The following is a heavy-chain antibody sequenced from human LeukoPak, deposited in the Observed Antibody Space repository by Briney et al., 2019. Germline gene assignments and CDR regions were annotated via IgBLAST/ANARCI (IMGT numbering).Heavy chain of an antibody. CDR3: ASGGGGNGDFDC. CDR2: IYYSGST. CDR1: GGSINNSSYY. J-gene: IGHJ4*02. Sequence: PSETLSFTCTVSGGSINNSSYYWGWIRQPPGKGLEWIGSIYYSGSTYYNPSLKSRVTISIDMSNNQFSLKLSSVTAAHTAVYYCASGGGGNGDFDCWGQGTLVTVSS. D-gene: IGHD1-1*01. V-gene: IGHV4-39*07.